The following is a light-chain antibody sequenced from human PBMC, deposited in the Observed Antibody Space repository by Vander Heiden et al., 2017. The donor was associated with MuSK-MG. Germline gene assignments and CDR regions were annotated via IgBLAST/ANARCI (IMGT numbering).Light chain of an antibody. CDR1: QSVSSY. CDR3: QQRTNWWT. V-gene: IGKV3-11*01. Sequence: EVVLTQSPATLSLSPGERATLSCRASQSVSSYLAWYQQKPGQAPRLLIYDASNRATGIPDRFSGSGSGTDFTLTISSLEPEDFAVYYGQQRTNWWTFGQGTKVEIK. J-gene: IGKJ1*01. CDR2: DAS.